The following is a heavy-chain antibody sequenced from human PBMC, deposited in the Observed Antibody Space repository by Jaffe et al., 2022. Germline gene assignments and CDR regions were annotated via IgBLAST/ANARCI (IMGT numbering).Heavy chain of an antibody. J-gene: IGHJ4*02. CDR2: IRYDGSNK. V-gene: IGHV3-30*02. CDR3: AKARNYYDSSGYYPGY. D-gene: IGHD3-22*01. Sequence: QVQLVESGGGVVQPGGSLRLSCAASGFTFSSYGMHWVRQAPGKGLEWVAFIRYDGSNKYYADSVKGRFTISRDNSKNTLYLQMNSLRAEDTAVYYCAKARNYYDSSGYYPGYWGQGTLVTVSS. CDR1: GFTFSSYG.